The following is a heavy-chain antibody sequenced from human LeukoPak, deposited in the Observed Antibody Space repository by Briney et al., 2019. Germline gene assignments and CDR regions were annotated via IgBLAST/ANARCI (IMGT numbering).Heavy chain of an antibody. CDR3: VREHYYDTRGYYYIPLDY. J-gene: IGHJ4*02. V-gene: IGHV3-48*04. D-gene: IGHD3-22*01. CDR2: ISTSSGNI. Sequence: GGSLRLSCVGSRFTFSSYGMHWVRQAPGKGLEWLAYISTSSGNINYADSVKGRFTISRDNVKNSLYLQMNSLRVEDTAVYYCVREHYYDTRGYYYIPLDYWGQGTLVTVSS. CDR1: RFTFSSYG.